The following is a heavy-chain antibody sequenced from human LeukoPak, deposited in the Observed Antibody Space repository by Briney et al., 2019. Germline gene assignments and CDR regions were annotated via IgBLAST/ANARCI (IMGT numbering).Heavy chain of an antibody. V-gene: IGHV2-5*02. CDR3: AHRRDSSGYQYRYWFAP. CDR1: GFSLTTSGVG. J-gene: IGHJ5*02. CDR2: INWDDQK. D-gene: IGHD3-22*01. Sequence: ESGPTLVNPTQTLXLTCTFSGFSLTTSGVGVGWIRQPPGKALEWLALINWDDQKVYSPSLQSRLSITKDTSKNQVVLTMTNVDPVDTATYYCAHRRDSSGYQYRYWFAPWGQGTLVTVSS.